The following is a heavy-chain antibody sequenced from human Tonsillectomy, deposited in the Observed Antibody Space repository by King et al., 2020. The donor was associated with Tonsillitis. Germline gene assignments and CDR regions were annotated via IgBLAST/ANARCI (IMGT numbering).Heavy chain of an antibody. Sequence: VQLQESGPGLVKPSQPLSLPCTVSGDSISSGHSWPWIRQIPGTGLEWTGNISNSGRTDYNPSLKSRVIISVDTSKNQFSLKLNSVTAADTAVYYCARVRGEGLVDSWGQGTLVTVSS. CDR1: GDSISSGHS. CDR2: ISNSGRT. D-gene: IGHD3-10*01. CDR3: ARVRGEGLVDS. J-gene: IGHJ4*02. V-gene: IGHV4-31*03.